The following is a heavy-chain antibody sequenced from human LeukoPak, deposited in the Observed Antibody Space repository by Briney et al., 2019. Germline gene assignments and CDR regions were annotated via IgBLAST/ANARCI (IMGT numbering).Heavy chain of an antibody. D-gene: IGHD2-2*02. V-gene: IGHV3-23*01. CDR1: GFTFSSYA. CDR3: AKDFYSLPAAIPGVWFDP. CDR2: ISGSGGST. J-gene: IGHJ5*02. Sequence: PGGSLRLSCAASGFTFSSYAMSWVRQAPGKGLEWVSAISGSGGSTYYADSVKGRFTISRDNSKNTLYLQMNSLRAEDTAVYYCAKDFYSLPAAIPGVWFDPWGQGTLVTVSS.